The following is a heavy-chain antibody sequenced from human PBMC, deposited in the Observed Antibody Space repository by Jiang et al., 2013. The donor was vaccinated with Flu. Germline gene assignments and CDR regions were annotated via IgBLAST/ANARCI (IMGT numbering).Heavy chain of an antibody. D-gene: IGHD1-26*01. Sequence: GRTYYRSRWFNDYAVSVKGRITINPDTSKNQFSLQLNSVTPEDTAVYYCARDLDNGSYDFDYWGQGTLVIVSS. V-gene: IGHV6-1*01. CDR2: TYYRSRWFN. J-gene: IGHJ4*02. CDR3: ARDLDNGSYDFDY.